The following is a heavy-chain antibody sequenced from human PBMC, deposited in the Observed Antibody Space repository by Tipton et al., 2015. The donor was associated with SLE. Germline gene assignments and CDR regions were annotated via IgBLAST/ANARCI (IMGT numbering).Heavy chain of an antibody. V-gene: IGHV4-59*11. D-gene: IGHD3-3*01. J-gene: IGHJ5*02. CDR3: ARDSAYYDFWSGYYPSWFDP. CDR2: IYYRGST. CDR1: GDSISSHY. Sequence: TLSLTCTVSGDSISSHYWSWIRQPPGKGLQWIGCIYYRGSTNYNPSLKSRVTISVDTSKNQFSLKLTSVTAADTAGYYCARDSAYYDFWSGYYPSWFDPWGQGTLVTVSS.